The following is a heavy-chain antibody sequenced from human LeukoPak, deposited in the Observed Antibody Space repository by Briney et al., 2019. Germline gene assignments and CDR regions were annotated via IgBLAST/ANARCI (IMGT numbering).Heavy chain of an antibody. V-gene: IGHV3-23*01. CDR1: GFTFSSYA. D-gene: IGHD1-26*01. CDR3: ATGHERLGRIAGATNPSPFDY. J-gene: IGHJ4*02. CDR2: ISGSGGST. Sequence: GGSLRLSCAASGFTFSSYAMSWVRQAPGKGLEWVSAISGSGGSTYYADSVKGRFTISRDNSKNTLYLQMNSLRAEDTAVYYCATGHERLGRIAGATNPSPFDYWGQGTLVTVSS.